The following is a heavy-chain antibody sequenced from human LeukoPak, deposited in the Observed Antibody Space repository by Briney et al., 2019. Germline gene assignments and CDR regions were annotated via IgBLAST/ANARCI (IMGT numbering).Heavy chain of an antibody. CDR2: ISTAGDT. Sequence: PGGSLRLSCAASGFTFSSYDMHWVRQATGKGLEWVSTISTAGDTYYPGSVKGQFTISRENAKNSLYLQMNSLRAGDSAVYYCARGRYCSSASCYTARSYYYGMDVWGQGTTVTVSS. D-gene: IGHD2-2*02. V-gene: IGHV3-13*01. CDR3: ARGRYCSSASCYTARSYYYGMDV. CDR1: GFTFSSYD. J-gene: IGHJ6*02.